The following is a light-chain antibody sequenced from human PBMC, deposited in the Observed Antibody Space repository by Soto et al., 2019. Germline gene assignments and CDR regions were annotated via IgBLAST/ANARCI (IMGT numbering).Light chain of an antibody. J-gene: IGLJ2*01. CDR1: SSDVGSYNL. CDR2: EVS. Sequence: QSALTQPASVSGSPGQSITISCTGTSSDVGSYNLVSWYQQHPGKAPKLMIYEVSKRPSGVSNRFSGSKSGNTASLTISGLQAQDEADYYCCSYAGSSTLVFGGGTKLTLL. CDR3: CSYAGSSTLV. V-gene: IGLV2-23*02.